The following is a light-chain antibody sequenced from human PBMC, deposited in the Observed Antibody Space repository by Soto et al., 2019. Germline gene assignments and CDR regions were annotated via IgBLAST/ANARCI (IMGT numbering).Light chain of an antibody. V-gene: IGKV3-20*01. J-gene: IGKJ1*01. CDR1: QTIDSNN. Sequence: EIVLTQSPGTLSVSPGERATLSCRVSQTIDSNNLAWYQQKPGQAPSLLIYGTSSRATGIPDRFSGSGSGTDFTLTISRLEPEDSAIYYCQQYGSWTFGQGTKVEIK. CDR2: GTS. CDR3: QQYGSWT.